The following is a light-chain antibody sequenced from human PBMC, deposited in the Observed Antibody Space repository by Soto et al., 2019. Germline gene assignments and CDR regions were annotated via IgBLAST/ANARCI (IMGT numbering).Light chain of an antibody. CDR2: EVS. Sequence: QSALTQPASVSGSPGQSITISCTGTSSDVGSYNLVSWYQHLPGKAPKVMIYEVSKRPSGVSNRFSGSKSGNTASLTISGLQAEDEADYYCCSYAGSSTVVFGGGTKLTVL. V-gene: IGLV2-23*02. J-gene: IGLJ2*01. CDR3: CSYAGSSTVV. CDR1: SSDVGSYNL.